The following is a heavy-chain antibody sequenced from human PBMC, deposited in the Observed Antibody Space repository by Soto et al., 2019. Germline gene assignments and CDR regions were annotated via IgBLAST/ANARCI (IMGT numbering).Heavy chain of an antibody. CDR1: GGSISSKSYS. J-gene: IGHJ6*02. D-gene: IGHD2-15*01. Sequence: SETLSLTCSVSGGSISSKSYSWGWIRQPPGKGLEWIGTFYYSENTYYNPSLKSRVTISVDTSKNQFSLKLSSVTAADTAVYYCAKLAGYCSGNSCHGDYAMDVWGQGTTVTVSS. CDR2: FYYSENT. V-gene: IGHV4-39*01. CDR3: AKLAGYCSGNSCHGDYAMDV.